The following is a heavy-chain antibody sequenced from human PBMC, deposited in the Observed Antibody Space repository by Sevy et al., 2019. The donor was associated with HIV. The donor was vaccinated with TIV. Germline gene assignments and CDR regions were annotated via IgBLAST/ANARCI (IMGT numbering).Heavy chain of an antibody. V-gene: IGHV3-30*03. D-gene: IGHD1-26*01. J-gene: IGHJ4*02. CDR3: ATGRQGATYGY. Sequence: GGSLRLSCAASGFNFRIYAMHWVRQAPGKGLEWVAVISYDGSDKFYAESVKGRFTISRDNSKNTVFLQLNSLRGDDTAVYYCATGRQGATYGYWGLGTPVTVSS. CDR2: ISYDGSDK. CDR1: GFNFRIYA.